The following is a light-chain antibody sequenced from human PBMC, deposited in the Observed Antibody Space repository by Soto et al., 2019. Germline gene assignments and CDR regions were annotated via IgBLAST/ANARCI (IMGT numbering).Light chain of an antibody. J-gene: IGLJ3*02. CDR1: SSNIGSGYD. CDR2: GDS. Sequence: QSVLTQPPSVSGAPGQRVTISCTGSSSNIGSGYDVHWYKQLPGTAPKLLIYGDSTRPSGVPDRFSGSKSGTSASLALTGLQAEDEADYYCQSYDTSLSGSVFGGGTKLTVL. V-gene: IGLV1-40*01. CDR3: QSYDTSLSGSV.